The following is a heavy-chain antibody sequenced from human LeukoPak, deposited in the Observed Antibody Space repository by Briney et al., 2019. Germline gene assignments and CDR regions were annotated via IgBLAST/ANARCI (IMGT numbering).Heavy chain of an antibody. D-gene: IGHD3-3*01. CDR1: GGTFSSYA. Sequence: SVKVSCKASGGTFSSYAISWVRQAPGQGLEWMGGIIPIFGTANYAQKFQGRVMITADESTSTAYMELSSLRSEDTAVYYCARDLVSRFWSGYYGYWGQGTLVTVSS. J-gene: IGHJ4*02. CDR3: ARDLVSRFWSGYYGY. CDR2: IIPIFGTA. V-gene: IGHV1-69*01.